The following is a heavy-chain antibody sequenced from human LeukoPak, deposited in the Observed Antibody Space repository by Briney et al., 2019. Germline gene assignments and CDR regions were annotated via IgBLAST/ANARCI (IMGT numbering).Heavy chain of an antibody. CDR2: IKYEGSET. CDR1: GFSFSDYD. Sequence: GGSLRLSCAASGFSFSDYDMSWIRQAPGKGLEWVANIKYEGSETYYVDSVKGRFIISRDNAKSSLYLQMDSLGAEDTAVYYCARFRPSYGLGSYGGNFDLWGRGTLATVSS. CDR3: ARFRPSYGLGSYGGNFDL. D-gene: IGHD3-10*01. J-gene: IGHJ2*01. V-gene: IGHV3-7*01.